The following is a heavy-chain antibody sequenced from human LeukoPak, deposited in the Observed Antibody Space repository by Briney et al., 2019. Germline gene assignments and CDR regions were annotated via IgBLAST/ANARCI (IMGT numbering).Heavy chain of an antibody. D-gene: IGHD6-13*01. J-gene: IGHJ6*03. V-gene: IGHV1-69*04. CDR1: GGTFRSFG. CDR3: ARDNSFSRSSYYYYMDV. CDR2: IKPIFDVA. Sequence: SVKVSCKASGGTFRSFGISWVRQAPGQGLGWLGRIKPIFDVANYAKKFQGRLTITADKSTSPAYMGLNRLISEDPAIYYCARDNSFSRSSYYYYMDVWGKGTTVTVSS.